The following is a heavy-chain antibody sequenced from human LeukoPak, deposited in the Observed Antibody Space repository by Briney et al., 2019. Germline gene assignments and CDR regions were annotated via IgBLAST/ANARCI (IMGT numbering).Heavy chain of an antibody. CDR3: AKDGEAVAGRFDY. D-gene: IGHD6-19*01. Sequence: AGRSPRLFCAASGFTFSSYCMHRVRPAPGKGLEWVAVISYDGSNKYYADSVKGRFTISRDNSKNTLYLQMNSLRAEDTAVYYCAKDGEAVAGRFDYWGQGTLVTVSS. V-gene: IGHV3-30*18. J-gene: IGHJ4*02. CDR2: ISYDGSNK. CDR1: GFTFSSYC.